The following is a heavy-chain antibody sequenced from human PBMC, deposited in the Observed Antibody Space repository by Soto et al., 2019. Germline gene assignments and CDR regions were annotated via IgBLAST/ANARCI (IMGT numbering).Heavy chain of an antibody. J-gene: IGHJ4*02. V-gene: IGHV3-64*01. CDR2: ISSNGGST. CDR3: ARRGYGLYFDY. D-gene: IGHD3-10*01. Sequence: EVQLVECGGGLVQPGGSLRLSCAASGFTFSSYAMHWVRQAPGKGLEYVSAISSNGGSTYYANSVKGRFTISRDNSKNTLYLQMGSLRAEDMAVYYCARRGYGLYFDYWGQGTLVTVSS. CDR1: GFTFSSYA.